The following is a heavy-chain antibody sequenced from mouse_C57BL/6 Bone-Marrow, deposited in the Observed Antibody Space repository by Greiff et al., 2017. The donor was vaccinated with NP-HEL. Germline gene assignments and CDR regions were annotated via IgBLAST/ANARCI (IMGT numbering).Heavy chain of an antibody. CDR1: GYTFTDYY. CDR2: INPNNGGT. J-gene: IGHJ3*01. V-gene: IGHV1-26*01. CDR3: ARGAVVATRAWFAY. Sequence: EVQLQQSGPELVKPGASVKISCKASGYTFTDYYMNWVKQSHGKSLEWIGDINPNNGGTSYNQKFKGKATLTVDKSSSTAYMELRSLTSEDSAVYYCARGAVVATRAWFAYWGQGTLVTVSA. D-gene: IGHD1-1*01.